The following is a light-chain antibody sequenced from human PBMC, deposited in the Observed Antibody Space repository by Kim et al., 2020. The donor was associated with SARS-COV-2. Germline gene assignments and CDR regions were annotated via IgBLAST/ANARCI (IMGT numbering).Light chain of an antibody. V-gene: IGKV3-20*01. CDR3: QQYSDPTRT. J-gene: IGKJ1*01. CDR1: QSVRSNY. Sequence: APGERDTPSCSATQSVRSNYLAWYQQKPGQAPRLLIYTASTRATGIPARFSGSGSETYFTLTISSLQPEDFAVYYCQQYSDPTRTLGQGTKVDIK. CDR2: TAS.